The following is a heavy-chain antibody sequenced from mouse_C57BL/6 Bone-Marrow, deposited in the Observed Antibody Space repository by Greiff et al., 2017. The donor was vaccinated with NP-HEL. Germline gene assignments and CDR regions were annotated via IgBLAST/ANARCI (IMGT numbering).Heavy chain of an antibody. CDR1: GFTFSDFY. CDR3: ARDNWDWYFDV. J-gene: IGHJ1*03. D-gene: IGHD4-1*01. Sequence: EVQRVESGGGLVQSGRSLRLSCATSGFTFSDFYMEWVRQAPGKGLEWIAASRNKANDYTTEYSASVKGRFIVSRDTSQSILYLQMNALRAEDTAIYYGARDNWDWYFDVWGTGTTVTVSS. V-gene: IGHV7-1*01. CDR2: SRNKANDYTT.